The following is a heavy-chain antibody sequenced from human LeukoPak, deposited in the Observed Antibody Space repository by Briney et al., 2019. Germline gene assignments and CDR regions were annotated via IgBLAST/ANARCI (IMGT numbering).Heavy chain of an antibody. Sequence: GGSLRLSCAASGFSFNTHAMNWVRQAPGKGLEWVSVIGGRGTITHYADSVKGRFTISRDNSKNTLYLQMNRLRGEDTAVYYCAKCMIVASPGDDAFDIWGQGTMVTVSS. J-gene: IGHJ3*02. V-gene: IGHV3-23*01. CDR1: GFSFNTHA. CDR2: IGGRGTIT. CDR3: AKCMIVASPGDDAFDI. D-gene: IGHD3-22*01.